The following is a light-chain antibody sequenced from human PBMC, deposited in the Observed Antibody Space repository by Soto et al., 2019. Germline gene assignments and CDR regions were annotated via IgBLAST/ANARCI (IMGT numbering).Light chain of an antibody. J-gene: IGKJ1*01. CDR2: GAS. CDR1: QSVSSS. V-gene: IGKV3-15*01. CDR3: QQYYKSPGT. Sequence: EVVMTQSPATLSVSPGGRVTLSCRASQSVSSSLARYQQKPGQAPRLLIYGASTRATGIPARFSGSGSGTEFTLTISSLQSEDFAVYHCQQYYKSPGTFGQGTKVEIK.